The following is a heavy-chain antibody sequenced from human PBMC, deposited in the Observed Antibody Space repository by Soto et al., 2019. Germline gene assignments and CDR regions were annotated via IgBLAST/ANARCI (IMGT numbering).Heavy chain of an antibody. D-gene: IGHD3-10*01. CDR2: IHYTGST. Sequence: ASETLSLTCSVSGDSISSSGFYWSWIRQHPGKAPEWIGYIHYTGSTSYNPSLKSRPAISLDASKNQFSLSLYSVTSADTAVYYCARDLRSLGDYYGIDVWGQGTTVTVSS. CDR1: GDSISSSGFY. J-gene: IGHJ6*02. CDR3: ARDLRSLGDYYGIDV. V-gene: IGHV4-31*03.